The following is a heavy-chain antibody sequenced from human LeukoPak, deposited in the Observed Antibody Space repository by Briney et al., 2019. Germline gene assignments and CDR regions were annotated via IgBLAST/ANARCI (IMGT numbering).Heavy chain of an antibody. CDR3: ARGYRNHFDY. V-gene: IGHV3-53*04. CDR1: GFTVGSNY. J-gene: IGHJ4*02. D-gene: IGHD2-2*02. Sequence: GGSLRLSCAASGFTVGSNYMSWVRQAPGKGLEWVSVIYSGGSTYYADSVKGRFTISRHNSKNTLYLQMNSLRAEDTAVYYCARGYRNHFDYWGQGTLVTVSS. CDR2: IYSGGST.